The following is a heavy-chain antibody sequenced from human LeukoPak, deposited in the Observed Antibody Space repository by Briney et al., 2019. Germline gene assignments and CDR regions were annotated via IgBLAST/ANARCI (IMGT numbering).Heavy chain of an antibody. CDR3: VKEQYSYGLEMSGYFDY. CDR1: GFTFSSYG. D-gene: IGHD5-18*01. CDR2: IRYDGSNK. J-gene: IGHJ4*02. Sequence: GGSLRPSCAASGFTFSSYGMHSGREAPGPGLGWVAFIRYDGSNKYYADSVKGRFTISRDNSKNPLYLQMNSLRAEDTAVYYCVKEQYSYGLEMSGYFDYWGQGTLVTVSS. V-gene: IGHV3-30*02.